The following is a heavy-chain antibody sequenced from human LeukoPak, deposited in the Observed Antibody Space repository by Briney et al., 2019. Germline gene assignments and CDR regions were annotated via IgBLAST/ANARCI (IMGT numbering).Heavy chain of an antibody. V-gene: IGHV4-34*01. Sequence: SETLSLTCAVYGGSFRGYYWSWIRQPPGKGLEWIGEINHSGSTNYNPSLKSPVTISVDTSKNQFSLKLNSVTAADTAVYYCAREAYYDSSGRFEGAFDIWGQGTMVTVSS. D-gene: IGHD3-22*01. CDR2: INHSGST. J-gene: IGHJ3*02. CDR3: AREAYYDSSGRFEGAFDI. CDR1: GGSFRGYY.